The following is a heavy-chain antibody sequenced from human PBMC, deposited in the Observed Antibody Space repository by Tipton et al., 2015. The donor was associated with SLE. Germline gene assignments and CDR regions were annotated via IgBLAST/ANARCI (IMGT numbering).Heavy chain of an antibody. J-gene: IGHJ4*02. CDR3: ARFIAAAGTLY. Sequence: TLSLTCNVSGGSISSGGYYWSWIRQHPGKGLEWIGYTYYSGSTNYNPSLKSRVTISVDTSKNQFSLKLSSVTAADTAVYYCARFIAAAGTLYWGQGTLVTVSS. CDR1: GGSISSGGYY. V-gene: IGHV4-61*08. CDR2: TYYSGST. D-gene: IGHD6-13*01.